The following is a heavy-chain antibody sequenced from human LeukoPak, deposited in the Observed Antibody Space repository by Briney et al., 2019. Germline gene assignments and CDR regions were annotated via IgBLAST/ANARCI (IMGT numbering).Heavy chain of an antibody. J-gene: IGHJ4*02. CDR2: IYTSGST. CDR1: GGSISSGSYY. D-gene: IGHD4-17*01. V-gene: IGHV4-61*02. Sequence: SETLSLTCTVSGGSISSGSYYWSWIRQPAGKGLEWIGRIYTSGSTNYNPSLKSRVTISVDTSKNQFSLKLSSVTAADTAVYYCARVLGYGVVDYWGQGTLVTVSS. CDR3: ARVLGYGVVDY.